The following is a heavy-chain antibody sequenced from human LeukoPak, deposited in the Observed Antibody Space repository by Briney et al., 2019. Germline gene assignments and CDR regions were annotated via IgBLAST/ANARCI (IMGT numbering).Heavy chain of an antibody. CDR3: ARAVDTAMLDDAFDI. J-gene: IGHJ3*02. V-gene: IGHV4-4*07. CDR1: GGSISSYY. D-gene: IGHD5-18*01. CDR2: IYASGST. Sequence: SETLSLTCTVSGGSISSYYWSWIRQPAGEGLEWIGRIYASGSTNYNPSLKSRVTMSVDTFKSQFSLKLTSVTAADTAVYFCARAVDTAMLDDAFDIWGQGTMVTVSS.